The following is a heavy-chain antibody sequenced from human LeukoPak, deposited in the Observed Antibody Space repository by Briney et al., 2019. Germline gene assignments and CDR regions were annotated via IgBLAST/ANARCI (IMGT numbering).Heavy chain of an antibody. CDR1: GYTFTSYG. Sequence: ASVKVSCKASGYTFTSYGISWVRQAPGQGLECMGWISAYNGNTNYAQKLQGRVTMTTDTSTSTAYMELRSLRSDDTAVYYCARDLRERRSSWLKFDYWGQGTLVTVSS. CDR2: ISAYNGNT. D-gene: IGHD6-13*01. CDR3: ARDLRERRSSWLKFDY. J-gene: IGHJ4*02. V-gene: IGHV1-18*01.